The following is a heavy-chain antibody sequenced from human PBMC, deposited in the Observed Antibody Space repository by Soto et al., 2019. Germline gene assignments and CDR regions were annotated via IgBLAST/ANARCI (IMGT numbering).Heavy chain of an antibody. CDR3: ARPKGYCSGGSCYWWFDP. Sequence: QLQLQESGPGLVKPSETLSLTCSLSGGSISSNNYYWGWIRQPRGKGLEWIGSIYYSGSTYYNPSLKSRVTISVDTSKNQCSLRLYSVTAADTAVYYCARPKGYCSGGSCYWWFDPWGQGTLVTVSS. V-gene: IGHV4-39*01. D-gene: IGHD2-15*01. CDR2: IYYSGST. CDR1: GGSISSNNYY. J-gene: IGHJ5*02.